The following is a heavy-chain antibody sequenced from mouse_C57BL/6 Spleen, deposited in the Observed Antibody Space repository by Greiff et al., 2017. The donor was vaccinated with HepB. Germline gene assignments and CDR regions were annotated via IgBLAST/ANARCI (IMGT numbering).Heavy chain of an antibody. Sequence: EVQLQQSGAELVRPGASVKLSCTASGFNIKDDYMHWVKQRPEQGLEWIGWIDPENGDTEYASKFQGKATITADTSSTTAYLQLSSLTSEDTAVYYCTALYGRGDYWGQGTTLTVSS. D-gene: IGHD1-1*01. CDR2: IDPENGDT. CDR1: GFNIKDDY. V-gene: IGHV14-4*01. CDR3: TALYGRGDY. J-gene: IGHJ2*01.